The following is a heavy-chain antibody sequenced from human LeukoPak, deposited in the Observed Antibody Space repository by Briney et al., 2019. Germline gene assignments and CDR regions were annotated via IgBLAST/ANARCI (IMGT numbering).Heavy chain of an antibody. D-gene: IGHD5-18*01. J-gene: IGHJ4*02. CDR3: ARARHRYSSELDY. V-gene: IGHV3-53*01. Sequence: GGSLRLSCAASGLTVSSSYMSWVRQAPGKGLEWVSVIYSGGSTYYADSVKGRFTISRDSSKNTLYLQMNSLRAEDTAVYYCARARHRYSSELDYWGQGTLVTVSS. CDR1: GLTVSSSY. CDR2: IYSGGST.